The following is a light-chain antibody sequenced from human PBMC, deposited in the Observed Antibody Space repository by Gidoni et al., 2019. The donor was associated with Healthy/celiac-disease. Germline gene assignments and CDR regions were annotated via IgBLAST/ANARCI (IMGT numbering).Light chain of an antibody. Sequence: QSALTQPPSPSGPPGQSVTISCTGTSSDVGGYNYVSWYQQHPGKAPKLMIYEVSKRHSGVPDRFSGSKSGNTASLTVSGLQAEDEADYYCSAYAGSNNLVFGGGTKLTVL. V-gene: IGLV2-8*01. CDR2: EVS. J-gene: IGLJ2*01. CDR3: SAYAGSNNLV. CDR1: SSDVGGYNY.